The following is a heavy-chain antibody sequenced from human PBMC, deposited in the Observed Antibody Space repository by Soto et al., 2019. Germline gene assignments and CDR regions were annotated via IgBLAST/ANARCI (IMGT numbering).Heavy chain of an antibody. CDR2: ISTYNGNT. CDR3: ARVVGGIQVAGPWNWFDP. Sequence: ASVKVSCKASGYTFTSYALSWVRHAPGQGLEWMGWISTYNGNTNYAQNLQGRVTMTTDISTNTAYMELRSLRSDDTAVYYCARVVGGIQVAGPWNWFDPWGQGTMVTV. D-gene: IGHD6-19*01. CDR1: GYTFTSYA. J-gene: IGHJ5*02. V-gene: IGHV1-18*04.